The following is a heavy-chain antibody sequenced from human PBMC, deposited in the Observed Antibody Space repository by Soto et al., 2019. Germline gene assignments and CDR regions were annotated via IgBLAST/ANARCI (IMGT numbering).Heavy chain of an antibody. CDR3: ARGLSSGYYYWAY. V-gene: IGHV4-31*03. CDR2: IYYRGST. CDR1: GGSISSGGYY. J-gene: IGHJ4*02. D-gene: IGHD3-22*01. Sequence: QVQLQESGPGLVKPSQTLSLTCTVSGGSISSGGYYWSWIRQHPGKGLEWIGYIYYRGSTYYNPSLKSRVTISVDTSKHQFSLKLSSVTAADTAVYYCARGLSSGYYYWAYWGQGTLVTVSS.